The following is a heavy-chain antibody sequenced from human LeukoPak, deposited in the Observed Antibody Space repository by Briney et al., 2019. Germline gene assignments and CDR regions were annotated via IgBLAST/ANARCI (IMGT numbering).Heavy chain of an antibody. J-gene: IGHJ3*02. V-gene: IGHV1-69*04. D-gene: IGHD2-15*01. CDR3: ARRGTTSGYCSGGSCYSDAFDI. CDR1: GGTFSSYA. Sequence: ASVKVTCKASGGTFSSYAISWVRQAPAQGLEWMGRIIPILGIANYAHTLQGRGTMTTYTSTSTAYMALRSMRSDDTAVYYCARRGTTSGYCSGGSCYSDAFDIWGQGTMVTVSS. CDR2: IIPILGIA.